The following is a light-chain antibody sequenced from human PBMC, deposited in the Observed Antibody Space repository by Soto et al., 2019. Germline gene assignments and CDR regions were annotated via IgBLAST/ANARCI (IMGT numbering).Light chain of an antibody. J-gene: IGKJ5*01. V-gene: IGKV1-27*01. Sequence: DIQMIQSPSSLSAYVGARVTISCRASQDIGNHLAWYQQKPGKVPKLLIHAASTLQSGVPSRFSGSGSGTDFTLTISSLQPEDVATYFCEMYNIAPLNTFGQGTRLEIK. CDR2: AAS. CDR1: QDIGNH. CDR3: EMYNIAPLNT.